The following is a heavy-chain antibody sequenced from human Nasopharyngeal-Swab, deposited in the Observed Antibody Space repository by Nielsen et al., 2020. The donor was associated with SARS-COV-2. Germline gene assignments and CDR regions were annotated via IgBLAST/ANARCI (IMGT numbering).Heavy chain of an antibody. D-gene: IGHD2-15*01. V-gene: IGHV3-20*04. CDR1: GFTFDDYG. CDR3: AKDRYCSGGACYFNGFDS. J-gene: IGHJ4*02. CDR2: INWNGGST. Sequence: GESLKISCAASGFTFDDYGMSWVRQAPGKGLEWVSGINWNGGSTGCADSVKGRFTISRDNSEKKVYLEMHSLRAEDTAVYYCAKDRYCSGGACYFNGFDSWGQGTLVTVSS.